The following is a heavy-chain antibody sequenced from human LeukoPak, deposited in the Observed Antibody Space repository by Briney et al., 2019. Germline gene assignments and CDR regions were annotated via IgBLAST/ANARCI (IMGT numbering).Heavy chain of an antibody. CDR1: GFRLSSYS. Sequence: GGSLRLSCAASGFRLSSYSLSWVRQAPGKGLEWVSYASLSGTIYYADSVKGRFTISRDNARDSLSLQMSSLRVADTAVYFCATAPHEAIDYIDVWGRGTTVTV. J-gene: IGHJ6*03. CDR2: ASLSGTI. V-gene: IGHV3-48*01. CDR3: ATAPHEAIDYIDV.